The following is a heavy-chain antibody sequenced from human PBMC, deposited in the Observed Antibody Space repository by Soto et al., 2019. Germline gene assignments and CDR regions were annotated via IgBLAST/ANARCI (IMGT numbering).Heavy chain of an antibody. CDR1: GYTFNKYA. Sequence: ASVKVSCKAPGYTFNKYAMHWVRQAPGQRLEWMGWINGGDGNIKYSQKFQGRVTITRDTTASTAYMELSSLGSEDTAMYYCARARAIAAGGITWFDPWGQGTLVTVSS. CDR2: INGGDGNI. D-gene: IGHD6-13*01. V-gene: IGHV1-3*01. CDR3: ARARAIAAGGITWFDP. J-gene: IGHJ5*02.